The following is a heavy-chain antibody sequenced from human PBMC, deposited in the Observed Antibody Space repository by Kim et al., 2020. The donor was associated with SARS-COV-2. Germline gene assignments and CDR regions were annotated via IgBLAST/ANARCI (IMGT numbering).Heavy chain of an antibody. V-gene: IGHV1-18*01. J-gene: IGHJ6*02. CDR2: ISAYNGNT. CDR1: GYTFTSYG. Sequence: ASVKVSCKASGYTFTSYGISWVRQAPGQGLEWMGWISAYNGNTNYAQKLQGRVTMTTDTSTSTAYMELRSLRSDDTAVYYCARDWGSAAGTKNYYYYGMDVWGQGTTVTVSS. CDR3: ARDWGSAAGTKNYYYYGMDV. D-gene: IGHD6-13*01.